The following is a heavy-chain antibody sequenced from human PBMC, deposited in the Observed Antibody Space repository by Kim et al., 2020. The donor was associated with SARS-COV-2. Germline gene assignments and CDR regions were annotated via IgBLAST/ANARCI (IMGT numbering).Heavy chain of an antibody. D-gene: IGHD6-13*01. J-gene: IGHJ6*02. CDR1: GFTFSSYE. CDR2: ISSSGSTT. Sequence: GGSLRLSCAASGFTFSSYEMNWVRQAPGKGLEWVSYISSSGSTTYYADSVKGRFTISRDNSKNSLYLQMNSLRAEDTAVYYCARDPYSSSYNYYGMDVWGQGTTVTVSS. CDR3: ARDPYSSSYNYYGMDV. V-gene: IGHV3-48*03.